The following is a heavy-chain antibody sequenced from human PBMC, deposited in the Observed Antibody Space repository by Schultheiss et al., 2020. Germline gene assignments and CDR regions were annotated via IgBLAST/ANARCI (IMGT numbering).Heavy chain of an antibody. CDR3: ARNGDYSLDH. CDR1: GGSFSGYY. D-gene: IGHD2-15*01. V-gene: IGHV4-34*01. Sequence: SETLSLTCAVYGGSFSGYYWSWIRQPPGKGLEWIGEIYHSGSTNYNPSLKSRVTISVDKSKNQFSLRLNSVTAADTAIYFCARNGDYSLDHWGQGTLVTVSS. CDR2: IYHSGST. J-gene: IGHJ4*02.